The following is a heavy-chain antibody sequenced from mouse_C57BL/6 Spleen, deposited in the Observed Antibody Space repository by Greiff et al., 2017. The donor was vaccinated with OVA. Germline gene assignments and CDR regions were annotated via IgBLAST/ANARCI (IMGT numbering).Heavy chain of an antibody. V-gene: IGHV1-26*01. Sequence: EVQLQQSGPELVKPGASVKISCKASGYTFTDYYMNWVKQSHGKSLEWIGDINPNNGGTSYNQKFKGKATLTVDKSSSTAYMEPRSLTSEDSAVYYCARSLAYWGQGTLVTVSA. CDR2: INPNNGGT. CDR3: ARSLAY. J-gene: IGHJ3*01. CDR1: GYTFTDYY.